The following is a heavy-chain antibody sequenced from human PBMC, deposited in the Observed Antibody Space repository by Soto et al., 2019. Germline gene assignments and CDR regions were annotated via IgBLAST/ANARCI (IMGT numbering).Heavy chain of an antibody. V-gene: IGHV1-18*04. D-gene: IGHD6-19*01. CDR3: AGYYGGYSSGWSLGY. J-gene: IGHJ4*02. Sequence: GASVKVSCKASGYTFTTYGISWVRQAPGQGLEWMGWISAYNGNTNHVQKFQGRVTMTTDTSTNTAYMELRSLRSDDTAVYYCAGYYGGYSSGWSLGYWGQGTRVTVSS. CDR2: ISAYNGNT. CDR1: GYTFTTYG.